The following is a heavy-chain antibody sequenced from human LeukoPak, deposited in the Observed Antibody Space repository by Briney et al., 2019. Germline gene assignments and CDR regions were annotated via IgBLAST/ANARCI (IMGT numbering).Heavy chain of an antibody. V-gene: IGHV4-39*01. CDR1: GGSISSSSYY. CDR2: IYYSGST. Sequence: PSETLSLTXTVSGGSISSSSYYWGWIRQPPGEGLEWSGSIYYSGSTYYNPSLKSRVTISVDTSKNQFSLKLSFVTAADTAVYYCARRVYCGGDCYSTPFDYWGQGTLVTVSS. J-gene: IGHJ4*02. D-gene: IGHD2-21*01. CDR3: ARRVYCGGDCYSTPFDY.